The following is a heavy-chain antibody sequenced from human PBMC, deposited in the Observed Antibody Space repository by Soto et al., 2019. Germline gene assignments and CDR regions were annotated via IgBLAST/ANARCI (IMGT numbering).Heavy chain of an antibody. CDR3: ARGNYDSSGYYRDFDY. Sequence: PSETLSLTCAVYGGSFSGYYWSWIRQPPGKGLEWIGEINHSGSTNYNPSLKSRVTISVDTSKNQFSLKLSSVTAADTAVYYCARGNYDSSGYYRDFDYWGQGTLVTVSS. J-gene: IGHJ4*02. CDR1: GGSFSGYY. V-gene: IGHV4-34*01. D-gene: IGHD3-22*01. CDR2: INHSGST.